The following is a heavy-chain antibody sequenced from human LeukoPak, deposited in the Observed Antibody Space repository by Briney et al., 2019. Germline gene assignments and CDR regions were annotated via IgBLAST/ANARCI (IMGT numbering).Heavy chain of an antibody. V-gene: IGHV4-38-2*01. J-gene: IGHJ4*02. CDR1: GYSISSGYY. CDR3: ARHSNYDILTGYGPGGYLDY. D-gene: IGHD3-9*01. CDR2: IYHSGST. Sequence: PSQTLSLTCAVSGYSISSGYYWGWIRQPPGKGLEWIGSIYHSGSTYYNPSLKSRVTISVDTSKNQFSLKLSSVTAADTAVYYCARHSNYDILTGYGPGGYLDYWGQGTLVTVSS.